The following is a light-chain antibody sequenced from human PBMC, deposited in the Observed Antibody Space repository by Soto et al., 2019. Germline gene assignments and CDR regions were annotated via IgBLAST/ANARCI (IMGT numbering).Light chain of an antibody. CDR1: QSVSSY. V-gene: IGKV3-11*01. J-gene: IGKJ1*01. Sequence: EIVLTQSPATLSLSPGEGATLSCRASQSVSSYLAWYQQKPGQAPRFLIYDASNRATGIPARFSGSGSGTDFTLTISSLEPEDFAVYYCQQRSNWPVTFGLGTKVEV. CDR3: QQRSNWPVT. CDR2: DAS.